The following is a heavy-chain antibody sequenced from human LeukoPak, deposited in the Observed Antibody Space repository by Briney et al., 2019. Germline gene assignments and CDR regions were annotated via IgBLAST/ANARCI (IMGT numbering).Heavy chain of an antibody. V-gene: IGHV3-30-3*01. CDR2: VSYDGSNK. D-gene: IGHD3-9*01. CDR3: ARETGYRFDY. Sequence: QPGGSLGLSCVASGFTFSDYAVHWVRQAPGRGLECVAVVSYDGSNKNHADSVKGRFTISRDNSKNTLYLQMNSLRVEDTAVYYCARETGYRFDYWGRGTPVSVSS. J-gene: IGHJ4*02. CDR1: GFTFSDYA.